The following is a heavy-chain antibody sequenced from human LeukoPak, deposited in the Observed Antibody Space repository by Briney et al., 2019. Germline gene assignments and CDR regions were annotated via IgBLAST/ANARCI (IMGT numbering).Heavy chain of an antibody. V-gene: IGHV1-18*01. Sequence: ASVTLSCKASGYTFTSYGISWVRQAPGQGLEWMGWISAYNGNTNYAQKLQGRVTMTTDTSTSTAYMELRSLRSDDTAVYYCARDGFYDSSGYYSHYFDYWGQGTQVTVSS. D-gene: IGHD3-22*01. CDR1: GYTFTSYG. J-gene: IGHJ4*02. CDR2: ISAYNGNT. CDR3: ARDGFYDSSGYYSHYFDY.